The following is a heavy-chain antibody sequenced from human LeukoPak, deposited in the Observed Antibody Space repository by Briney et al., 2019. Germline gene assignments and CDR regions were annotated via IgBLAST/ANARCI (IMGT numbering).Heavy chain of an antibody. J-gene: IGHJ4*02. CDR3: ARNSSGYSEGIDY. D-gene: IGHD3-22*01. V-gene: IGHV4-34*01. CDR1: GGSFSGYY. CDR2: INHSGSA. Sequence: SETLSLTCAVYGGSFSGYYWSWIRQPPGKGLEWIGEINHSGSAKYNPSLKSRVTISVDTSKNQFSLKLSSVSAADTAVYYCARNSSGYSEGIDYWGQGTLVTVSS.